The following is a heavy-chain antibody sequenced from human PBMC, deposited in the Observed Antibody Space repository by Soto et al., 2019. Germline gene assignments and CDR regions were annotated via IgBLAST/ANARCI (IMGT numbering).Heavy chain of an antibody. CDR1: GYSFTSYW. V-gene: IGHV5-10-1*01. CDR3: ARQNPYCSSTSCYGPNAFDI. D-gene: IGHD2-2*01. J-gene: IGHJ3*02. Sequence: GESLKISCKGSGYSFTSYWISWVRQMPGKGLEWMGRIDPSDSYTNYSPSFQGHVTISADKSIGTAYLQWSSLKASDTAMYYCARQNPYCSSTSCYGPNAFDIWGQGTMVTVSS. CDR2: IDPSDSYT.